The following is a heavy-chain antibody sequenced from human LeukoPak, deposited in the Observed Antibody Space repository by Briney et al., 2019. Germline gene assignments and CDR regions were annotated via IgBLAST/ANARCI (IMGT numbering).Heavy chain of an antibody. CDR1: GVAVSGYW. D-gene: IGHD4-17*01. CDR3: ARDPKYGDLDY. Sequence: GGSLRLSCAAFGVAVSGYWMNWVRQAPGKGLVWVARINSDGSSTSHADSVKGRFTISRDNAKNTLYLQMNSLRVDDTAVYYCARDPKYGDLDYWGLGTLVNVSS. CDR2: INSDGSST. J-gene: IGHJ4*02. V-gene: IGHV3-74*01.